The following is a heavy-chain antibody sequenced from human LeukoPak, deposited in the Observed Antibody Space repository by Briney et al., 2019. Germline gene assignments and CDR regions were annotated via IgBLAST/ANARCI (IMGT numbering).Heavy chain of an antibody. D-gene: IGHD2-2*01. J-gene: IGHJ4*02. CDR1: GYSFTSYW. Sequence: GESLTFSCKGSGYSFTSYWIGWVRQMPGKGLEWMGIIYPDDSDTRYSPSFQGQVTISADKSICTAYLQWSSLKASDTAMYYCATPYPREYCSSTTCYFNYWGQGTLVTVSS. CDR2: IYPDDSDT. V-gene: IGHV5-51*01. CDR3: ATPYPREYCSSTTCYFNY.